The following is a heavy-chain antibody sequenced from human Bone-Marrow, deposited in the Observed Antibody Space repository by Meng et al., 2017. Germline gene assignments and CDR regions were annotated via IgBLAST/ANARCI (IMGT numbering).Heavy chain of an antibody. J-gene: IGHJ5*02. Sequence: QGQVGPAGVEVKKPGASVNASCKASGYTFTGYYMHVVGQAPGQGLEWMGRINPNSGGTNYAQKFQGRVTMTRDTSISTAYMELSRLRSDDTAVYYCARDADCSSTSCYFWFDPWGQGTLVTGSS. V-gene: IGHV1-2*06. D-gene: IGHD2-2*01. CDR3: ARDADCSSTSCYFWFDP. CDR2: INPNSGGT. CDR1: GYTFTGYY.